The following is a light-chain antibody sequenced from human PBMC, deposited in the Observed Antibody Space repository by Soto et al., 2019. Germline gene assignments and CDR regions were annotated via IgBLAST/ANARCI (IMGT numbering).Light chain of an antibody. J-gene: IGKJ1*01. CDR2: DAS. CDR1: QSISSW. Sequence: DIQMTQSPSTLSASVGDRVTITCRASQSISSWLAWYQQKPGKAPKLLIYDASSLESGVPSRFSGSGSGTEFTLTISRLQTDDFATYYCQQYNSYRWTFGQGTKVEIK. CDR3: QQYNSYRWT. V-gene: IGKV1-5*01.